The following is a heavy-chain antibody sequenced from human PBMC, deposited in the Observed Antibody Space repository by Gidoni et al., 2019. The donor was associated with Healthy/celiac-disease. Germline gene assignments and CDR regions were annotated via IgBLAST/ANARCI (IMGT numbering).Heavy chain of an antibody. V-gene: IGHV1-3*01. CDR3: ARDVSVEAYYYYYYYMDV. D-gene: IGHD1-1*01. Sequence: QVQLVQSGAEVKKPGASVKVSCKASGYTFTSYAMHWVRQAPGQRLEWMGWINAGNGNTKYSQKFQGRVTITRDTSASTAYMELSSLRSEDTAVYYCARDVSVEAYYYYYYYMDVWGKGTTVTVSS. CDR2: INAGNGNT. J-gene: IGHJ6*03. CDR1: GYTFTSYA.